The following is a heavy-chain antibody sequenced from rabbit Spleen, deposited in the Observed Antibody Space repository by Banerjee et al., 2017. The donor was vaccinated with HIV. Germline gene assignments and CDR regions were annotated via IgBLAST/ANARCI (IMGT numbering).Heavy chain of an antibody. D-gene: IGHD7-1*01. CDR1: GFSFSITYW. Sequence: QSLEESGGDLGKPGASLTITCTASGFSFSITYWLCWVRQAPGKGLEWIACIYTDSSGSTYYASWAKGRFTISKTSSTTVTLQVTSLTAADTATYFCTRFYAGYGDFGYAAMWGPGTLVTVS. V-gene: IGHV1S40*01. J-gene: IGHJ4*01. CDR2: IYTDSSGST. CDR3: TRFYAGYGDFGYAAM.